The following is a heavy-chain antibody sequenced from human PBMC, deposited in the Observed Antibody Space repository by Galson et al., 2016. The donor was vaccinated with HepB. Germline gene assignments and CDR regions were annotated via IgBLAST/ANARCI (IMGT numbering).Heavy chain of an antibody. CDR3: ARTWHSSFDC. CDR2: TYYRSKWYN. J-gene: IGHJ4*02. CDR1: GDSVSSNSVA. Sequence: CAISGDSVSSNSVAWNWIRQSPSRGLEWLGRTYYRSKWYNDYAVSVKSRITINPDTTKNQFSLQLNSVTPEDTAVYYCARTWHSSFDCWGQGTLVTVSS. D-gene: IGHD6-13*01. V-gene: IGHV6-1*01.